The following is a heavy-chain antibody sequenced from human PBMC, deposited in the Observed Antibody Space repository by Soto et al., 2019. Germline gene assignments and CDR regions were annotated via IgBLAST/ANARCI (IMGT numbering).Heavy chain of an antibody. CDR2: MNPNTGNT. CDR3: ARSGAITGAMPS. V-gene: IGHV1-8*01. J-gene: IGHJ5*02. Sequence: QVQLVQSGAEVKKPGASVKVSCKASGYTFTSDDINWVRQATGQGLEWMGWMNPNTGNTGYAQKLQGRVTMTRNTYISTAYVELSSLRSEDTAVYYCARSGAITGAMPSWGQGTLVTVSS. CDR1: GYTFTSDD. D-gene: IGHD1-20*01.